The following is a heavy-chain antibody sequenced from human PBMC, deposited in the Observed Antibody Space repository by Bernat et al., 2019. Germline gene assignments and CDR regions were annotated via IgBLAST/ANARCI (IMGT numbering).Heavy chain of an antibody. CDR3: ARDRSGDYRYYFDY. CDR2: ISSSSSYV. CDR1: GFTFSSYS. J-gene: IGHJ4*02. V-gene: IGHV3-21*01. Sequence: EVQLVESGGGLVKPGGSLRLSCAASGFTFSSYSMNLVSQAPGKGLEWVSSISSSSSYVYYADSGKGRFTISRDNAKNSLYLQMNSLRAEDTAVYYCARDRSGDYRYYFDYWGQGTLVTVSS. D-gene: IGHD2-21*02.